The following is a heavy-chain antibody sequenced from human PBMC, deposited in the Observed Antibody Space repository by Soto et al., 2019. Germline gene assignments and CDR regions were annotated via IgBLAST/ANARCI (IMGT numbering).Heavy chain of an antibody. V-gene: IGHV4-59*11. CDR2: IFFTGNT. J-gene: IGHJ4*02. CDR1: GDFSSSHY. CDR3: AREGGGYSFDY. D-gene: IGHD5-12*01. Sequence: HVQLQESGPGLVKPSETLSLTCTVLGDFSSSHYWSWIRQAPWKGLEWLGYIFFTGNTKYHPSLMSLLSLSLDASKKQCLLTLTSVPAAYTALYYWAREGGGYSFDYWGQGTLVTVSS.